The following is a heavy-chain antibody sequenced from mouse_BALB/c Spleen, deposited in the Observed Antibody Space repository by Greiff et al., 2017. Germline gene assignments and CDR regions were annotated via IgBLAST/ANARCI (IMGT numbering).Heavy chain of an antibody. CDR3: ARWGGNYEWDFAY. CDR2: IYPGSGST. V-gene: IGHV1-55*01. J-gene: IGHJ3*01. D-gene: IGHD2-1*01. CDR1: GYNFTSYW. Sequence: QVQLQQPGAELVKPGTSVNLSCKASGYNFTSYWINWVKLRPGQGLEWIGDIYPGSGSTNYNEKFKSKATLTVDTSSSTAYMQLSSLASEDSALYYCARWGGNYEWDFAYWGQGTLVTVSA.